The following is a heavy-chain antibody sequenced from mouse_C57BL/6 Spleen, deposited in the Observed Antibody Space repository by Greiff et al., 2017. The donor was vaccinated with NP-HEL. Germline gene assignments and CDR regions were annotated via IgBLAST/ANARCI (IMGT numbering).Heavy chain of an antibody. V-gene: IGHV1-80*01. J-gene: IGHJ2*01. CDR1: GYAFSSYW. D-gene: IGHD1-1*01. CDR2: IYPGDGDT. CDR3: ARYNYGSSYYFDY. Sequence: QVQLKQSGAELVKPGASVKISCKASGYAFSSYWMNWVKQRPGKGLEWIGQIYPGDGDTNYNGKFKGKATLTADKSSSTAYMQLSSLTSEDSAVYFCARYNYGSSYYFDYWGQGTTLTVSS.